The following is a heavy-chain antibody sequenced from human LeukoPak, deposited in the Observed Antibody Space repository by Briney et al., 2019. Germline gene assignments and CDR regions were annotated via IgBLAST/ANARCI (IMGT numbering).Heavy chain of an antibody. CDR3: AKSRSGSANWALQIFDN. Sequence: GGSLRLSCEASGFTFRNYSMNWVRQAPGKGLEWVSSISTSSSYMYYADSVKGRFTISRDNAKNSLYLQMNSLRAEDTAVYFCAKSRSGSANWALQIFDNWGQGTLVTVSS. CDR2: ISTSSSYM. V-gene: IGHV3-21*03. CDR1: GFTFRNYS. J-gene: IGHJ4*02. D-gene: IGHD1-1*01.